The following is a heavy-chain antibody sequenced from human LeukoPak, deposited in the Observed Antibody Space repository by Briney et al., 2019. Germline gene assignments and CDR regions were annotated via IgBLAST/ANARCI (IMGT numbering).Heavy chain of an antibody. J-gene: IGHJ5*02. CDR3: ARDVYSSSWYGWFDP. CDR1: GGSISSSSYY. CDR2: IYYSGST. D-gene: IGHD6-13*01. Sequence: SETLSLTCTVSGGSISSSSYYWGWVRQPPGKGLEWIGSIYYSGSTYYNPSLKSRVTISVDTSKYQFSLKLSSVTAADTAVYYCARDVYSSSWYGWFDPWGQGTLVTVSS. V-gene: IGHV4-39*07.